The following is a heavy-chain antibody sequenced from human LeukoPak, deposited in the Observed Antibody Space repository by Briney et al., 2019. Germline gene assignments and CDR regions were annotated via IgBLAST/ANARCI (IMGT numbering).Heavy chain of an antibody. V-gene: IGHV3-23*01. Sequence: GGSLRLSCAASGFTFSNYAMSWVRQAPGQGLEWVSSFSGSGDSTSYADSVKGRFTISRDNSKNTLSLEMNSLGAEDTAVYYCAKDRTRYTGYVHFDYWGQGTLVTVSS. CDR3: AKDRTRYTGYVHFDY. CDR1: GFTFSNYA. J-gene: IGHJ4*02. CDR2: FSGSGDST. D-gene: IGHD5-12*01.